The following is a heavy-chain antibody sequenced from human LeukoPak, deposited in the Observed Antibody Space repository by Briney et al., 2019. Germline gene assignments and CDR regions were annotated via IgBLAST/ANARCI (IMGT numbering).Heavy chain of an antibody. V-gene: IGHV3-23*01. J-gene: IGHJ4*02. CDR3: AKDQVAVPSAGPEY. CDR2: ITGGGGST. CDR1: GFTFSSYA. Sequence: PGGSLRLSCAASGFTFSSYAMGWVRQAPGKGLEWVSLITGGGGSTYYADSVKGRFTISRDNSKNTLYLHMNSLRAEDTAVYYCAKDQVAVPSAGPEYWGQGILVTVSS. D-gene: IGHD6-19*01.